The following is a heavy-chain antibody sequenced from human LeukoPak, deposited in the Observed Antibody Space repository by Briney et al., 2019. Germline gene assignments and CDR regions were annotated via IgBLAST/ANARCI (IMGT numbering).Heavy chain of an antibody. CDR3: ARAQLGYCSSTSCYYYYYYMDV. CDR1: GFTFSSYG. J-gene: IGHJ6*03. D-gene: IGHD2-2*01. Sequence: TGGSLRLSCAASGFTFSSYGMHWVRQAPGKGLEWVAVIWYDGCNKYYTDSVKGRFTVSRDNFKNTLYLQMNSLRAEDTAVYYCARAQLGYCSSTSCYYYYYYMDVWGKGTTVTVSS. V-gene: IGHV3-33*01. CDR2: IWYDGCNK.